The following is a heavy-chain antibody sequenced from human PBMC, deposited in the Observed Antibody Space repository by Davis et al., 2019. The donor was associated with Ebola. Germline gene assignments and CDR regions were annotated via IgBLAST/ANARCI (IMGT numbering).Heavy chain of an antibody. CDR2: IYYSGST. V-gene: IGHV4-59*04. D-gene: IGHD3-9*01. CDR3: ARQKKHFDWLSLGYFDY. Sequence: PGGSLRLSCTVSGGSISSYYWSWIRQPPGKGLEWIGYIYYSGSTYYNPSLKSRVTISVDTSKNQFSLKLSSVTAADTAVYYCARQKKHFDWLSLGYFDYWGQGTLVTVSS. J-gene: IGHJ4*02. CDR1: GGSISSYY.